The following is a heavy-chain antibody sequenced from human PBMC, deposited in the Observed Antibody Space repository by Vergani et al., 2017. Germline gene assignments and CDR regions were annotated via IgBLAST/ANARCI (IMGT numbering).Heavy chain of an antibody. V-gene: IGHV4-4*07. CDR1: GGSISSYY. CDR3: ASGPHYDSSGSLGY. Sequence: QVQLQESGPGLVKPSETLSLTCTVSGGSISSYYWSWIRQPAGKGLEWIGRIYTSGSTNYNPSLKSRVTMSVDTSKNQFSLKLNSVTAADTAVYYCASGPHYDSSGSLGYWGQGTLVTVSS. D-gene: IGHD3-22*01. J-gene: IGHJ4*02. CDR2: IYTSGST.